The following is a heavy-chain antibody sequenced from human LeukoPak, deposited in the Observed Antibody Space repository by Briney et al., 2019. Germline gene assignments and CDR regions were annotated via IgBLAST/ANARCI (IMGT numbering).Heavy chain of an antibody. J-gene: IGHJ4*02. CDR1: GGTFSSYA. Sequence: SVRVSCKASGGTFSSYAISWVRQAPGQGLEWMGRIIPIFGIANYAQKFQGRVTITADKSTSTAYMELSSLRSEDTAVYYCAREEDLWAAAGTIDYWGQGTLVTVSS. CDR3: AREEDLWAAAGTIDY. CDR2: IIPIFGIA. V-gene: IGHV1-69*04. D-gene: IGHD6-13*01.